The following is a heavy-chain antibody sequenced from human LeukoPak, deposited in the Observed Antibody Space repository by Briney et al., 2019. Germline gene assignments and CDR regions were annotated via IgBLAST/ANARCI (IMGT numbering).Heavy chain of an antibody. J-gene: IGHJ3*02. Sequence: GGSLRLSCAASGFSVSSQYMSWVRQAPGKGLEWVSVIYTGGTTHYADSVKGRFTISRDNSKNTLYLQMKSLRAEDTAVYYCARDIEDASGREGEPDAFDIWGQGTMVIVSS. CDR1: GFSVSSQY. CDR3: ARDIEDASGREGEPDAFDI. CDR2: IYTGGTT. V-gene: IGHV3-66*01. D-gene: IGHD3-10*01.